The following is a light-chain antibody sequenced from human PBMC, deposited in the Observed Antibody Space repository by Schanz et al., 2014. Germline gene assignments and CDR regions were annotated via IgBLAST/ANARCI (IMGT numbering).Light chain of an antibody. J-gene: IGKJ3*01. CDR1: QSVSSN. V-gene: IGKV3-20*01. CDR2: GAS. CDR3: QQHGSSLT. Sequence: ENVLTQSPATLSVSPGERATLSCRASQSVSSNLAWYQQKPGQAPRLLIYGASTRATGIPARFSGSGSGTEFTLTISRLEPEDFAVYYCQQHGSSLTFGPGTKVDVK.